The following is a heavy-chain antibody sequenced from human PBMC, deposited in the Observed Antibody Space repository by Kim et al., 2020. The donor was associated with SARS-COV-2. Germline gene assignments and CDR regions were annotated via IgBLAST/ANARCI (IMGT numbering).Heavy chain of an antibody. CDR3: ARNPTPGYRMSWY. Sequence: ASVKVSCKASGYTFTSYAMHWVRQAPGQRLEWMGWINANNGNTTYSQKFTGRVTITWDTSASTAYMEMSSLKSEDTAVYYCARNPTPGYRMSWY. CDR1: GYTFTSYA. J-gene: IGHJ2*01. CDR2: INANNGNT. D-gene: IGHD6-13*01. V-gene: IGHV1-3*01.